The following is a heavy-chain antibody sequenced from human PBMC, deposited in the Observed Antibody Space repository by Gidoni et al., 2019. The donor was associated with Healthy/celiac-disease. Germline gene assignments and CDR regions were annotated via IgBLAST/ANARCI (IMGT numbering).Heavy chain of an antibody. CDR2: ISGSGGST. V-gene: IGHV3-23*01. CDR1: GFTFSSYA. Sequence: EVQLLESGGGLVQPGGSLRLSCSASGFTFSSYAMSWVRQAPGKGLEWVSAISGSGGSTYYADSVKGRFTISRDNSKNTLYLQMNSLRAEDTAVYYCAKGPYGDRTLDYWGQGTLVTVSS. D-gene: IGHD4-17*01. CDR3: AKGPYGDRTLDY. J-gene: IGHJ4*02.